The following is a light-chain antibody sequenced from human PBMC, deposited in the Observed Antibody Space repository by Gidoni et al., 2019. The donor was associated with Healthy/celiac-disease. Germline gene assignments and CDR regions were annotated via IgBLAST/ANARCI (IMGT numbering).Light chain of an antibody. Sequence: QSALTQPASVSGSPGQSITISCTGTSSEVVRDNLVSGYQQPPGKDTKLLIYEGSKRPSGVSNRFSGSKSGNTASLTISGLQAEDEADYYCCSYAGSSTLWVFGGGTKLTVL. CDR1: SSEVVRDNL. CDR3: CSYAGSSTLWV. CDR2: EGS. J-gene: IGLJ3*02. V-gene: IGLV2-23*01.